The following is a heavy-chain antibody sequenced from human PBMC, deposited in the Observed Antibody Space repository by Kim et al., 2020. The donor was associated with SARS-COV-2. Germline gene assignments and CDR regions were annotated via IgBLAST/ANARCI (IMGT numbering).Heavy chain of an antibody. CDR3: ARFGSSPFSPYYYGMDV. V-gene: IGHV3-21*01. CDR1: GFTFSSYS. Sequence: GGSLRLSCAASGFTFSSYSMNWVRQAPGKGLEWVSSISSSSSYIYYADSVKGRFTISRDNAKNSLYLQMNSLRAEDTAVYYCARFGSSPFSPYYYGMDVWGQGTTVTVSS. D-gene: IGHD1-26*01. CDR2: ISSSSSYI. J-gene: IGHJ6*02.